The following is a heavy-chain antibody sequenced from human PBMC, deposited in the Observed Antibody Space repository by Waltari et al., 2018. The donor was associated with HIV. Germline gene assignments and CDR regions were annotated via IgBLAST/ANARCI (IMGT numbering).Heavy chain of an antibody. V-gene: IGHV3-72*01. CDR2: TRNKANSYST. CDR3: ARVTAVVTQGDDY. D-gene: IGHD2-21*02. CDR1: GFAFSDHY. J-gene: IGHJ4*02. Sequence: EVELVESGGGLVQPGGSLRLSCAASGFAFSDHYMDWVRQAPGQGLEWVDRTRNKANSYSTEYAASVKGRFSISRDESKNSMFLQMNSLKTEDTAVYFCARVTAVVTQGDDYWGQGTLVTVSS.